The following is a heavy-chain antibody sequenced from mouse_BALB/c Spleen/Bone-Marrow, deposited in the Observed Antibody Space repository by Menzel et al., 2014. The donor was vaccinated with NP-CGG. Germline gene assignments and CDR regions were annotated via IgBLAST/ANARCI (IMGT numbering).Heavy chain of an antibody. D-gene: IGHD2-4*01. CDR3: ARHAYYDQTEVSFVY. V-gene: IGHV5-9-2*01. CDR1: GFSFNSYG. J-gene: IGHJ3*01. Sequence: EVQLVESGGGLVKSGGSLKLSCAASGFSFNSYGMSWVRQTPEKRLEWVATISGCGSYTFYPDSVKGRFTISRDNAKNNLYLQLSSLRSEDTALYYCARHAYYDQTEVSFVYWGQGTLVTVSA. CDR2: ISGCGSYT.